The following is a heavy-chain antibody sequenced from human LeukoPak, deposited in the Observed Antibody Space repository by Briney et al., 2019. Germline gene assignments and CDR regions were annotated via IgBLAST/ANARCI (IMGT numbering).Heavy chain of an antibody. Sequence: SETLSLTCTVSGGSISSGSYYWSWIRQPPGKGLEWIGYIYYSGSTNYNPSVKSRVTISVDTSKNRFSLKLSSVTAADTAVYYCATGYMTRFDYWGRGTLVTVSS. V-gene: IGHV4-61*01. CDR2: IYYSGST. CDR1: GGSISSGSYY. D-gene: IGHD1-14*01. CDR3: ATGYMTRFDY. J-gene: IGHJ4*02.